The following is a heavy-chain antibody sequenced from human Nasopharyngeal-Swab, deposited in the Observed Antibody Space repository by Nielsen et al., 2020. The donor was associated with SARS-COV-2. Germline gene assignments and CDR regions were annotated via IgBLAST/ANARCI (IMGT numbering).Heavy chain of an antibody. CDR2: IKSNTDGGKT. CDR3: TTDFPSQYFYYYMDV. J-gene: IGHJ6*03. CDR1: GFTFSNAW. Sequence: GGSLRLSCAASGFTFSNAWMNWVRQAPGTGLEWVGRIKSNTDGGKTDYAAPVKGRFTVSRDDSKNTLYLQMNSLKTEDTAVYYCTTDFPSQYFYYYMDVWGKGTTVTVSS. V-gene: IGHV3-15*07.